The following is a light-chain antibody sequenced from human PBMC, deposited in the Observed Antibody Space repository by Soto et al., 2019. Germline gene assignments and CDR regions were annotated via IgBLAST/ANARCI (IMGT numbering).Light chain of an antibody. CDR3: SSYTRSSTYV. V-gene: IGLV2-14*01. CDR2: EVS. J-gene: IGLJ1*01. CDR1: SSDVGGYNY. Sequence: ALTQPASVSGSPGQSVTISCTGTSSDVGGYNYVSWYQQHPGKAPKLMIYEVSNRPSGVSNRFSGSKSGNTASLTISGLQAEDAADYYCSSYTRSSTYVFGTGTTVT.